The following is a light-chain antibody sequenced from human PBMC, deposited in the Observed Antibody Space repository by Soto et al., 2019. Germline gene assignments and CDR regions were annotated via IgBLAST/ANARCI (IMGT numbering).Light chain of an antibody. J-gene: IGKJ1*01. CDR2: AAS. Sequence: AIQLNQSPSSLSAAVGDRVTITGRASQAISTALGWYQQKPGKGPKRLIYAASNLQSGVPSRFIGSGSGTDCTLTISSLQPEYCATYAFLLDFRYFWAVDQGPKVDIK. V-gene: IGKV1-6*01. CDR3: LLDFRYFWA. CDR1: QAISTA.